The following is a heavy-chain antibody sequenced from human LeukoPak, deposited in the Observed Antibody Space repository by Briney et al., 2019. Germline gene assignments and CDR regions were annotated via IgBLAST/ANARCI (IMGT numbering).Heavy chain of an antibody. CDR1: GISLSTYG. J-gene: IGHJ4*02. CDR3: AKPLRQWLPLRS. Sequence: PGGSLRLSCAASGISLSTYGLHWVRQAPGRGLDWVTFIRYDGSDKSYADSVKGRFTISRDNSKNTLYLQMNSLRAEDTAVYYCAKPLRQWLPLRSWGQGTLVTVSS. V-gene: IGHV3-30*02. D-gene: IGHD6-19*01. CDR2: IRYDGSDK.